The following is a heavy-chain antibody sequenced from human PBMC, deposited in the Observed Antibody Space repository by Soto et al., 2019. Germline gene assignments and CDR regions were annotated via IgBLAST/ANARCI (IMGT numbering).Heavy chain of an antibody. Sequence: RRLSCAASGFTFSSYAMSWVRQAPGKGLEWVSAISGSGGSTYYADSVKGRFTISRDNSKNTLYLQMNSLRAEDTAVYYCAKDKEAGTAMVAFDYWGQGTLVTVSS. V-gene: IGHV3-23*01. CDR1: GFTFSSYA. CDR2: ISGSGGST. J-gene: IGHJ4*02. CDR3: AKDKEAGTAMVAFDY. D-gene: IGHD5-18*01.